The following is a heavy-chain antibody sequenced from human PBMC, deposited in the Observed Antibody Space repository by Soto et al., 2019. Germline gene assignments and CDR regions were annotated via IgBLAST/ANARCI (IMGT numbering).Heavy chain of an antibody. V-gene: IGHV3-33*01. CDR1: GFTFSSYG. J-gene: IGHJ6*02. Sequence: GGSLRLSCAASGFTFSSYGMHWVRQAPGKGLEWVAVIWYDGSNKYYADSVKDRFTISRDNSKNTLYLQMNSLRAEDTAVYYCARSPMYSSLRYGMDVWGQGTTVTVSS. CDR3: ARSPMYSSLRYGMDV. D-gene: IGHD6-13*01. CDR2: IWYDGSNK.